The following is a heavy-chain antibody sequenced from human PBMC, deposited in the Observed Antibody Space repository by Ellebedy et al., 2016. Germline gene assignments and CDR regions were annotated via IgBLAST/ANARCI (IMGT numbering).Heavy chain of an antibody. CDR2: IYYSGST. Sequence: SETLSLTCTVSGGSISSGGYYWSWIRQHPGTGLEWIGYIYYSGSTYYNPSLKSRVTISVDTSKNQFSLKLSSVTAADTAVYYCARMQGGYSPAYYYYYGMDVWGQGTTVTVSS. D-gene: IGHD2-15*01. CDR1: GGSISSGGYY. J-gene: IGHJ6*02. CDR3: ARMQGGYSPAYYYYYGMDV. V-gene: IGHV4-31*03.